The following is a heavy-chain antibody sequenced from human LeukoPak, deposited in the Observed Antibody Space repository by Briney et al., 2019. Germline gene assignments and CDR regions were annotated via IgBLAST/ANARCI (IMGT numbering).Heavy chain of an antibody. Sequence: ASVKVSCKASGYRFSSNGISWVRQAPGQGLEWVGWVSTYNRDTNSAPKFQGRVTMTRDTFTSTVYKELRGLRTDHTAVYYCARDNWNEFDPWGQGTLVTVSS. J-gene: IGHJ5*02. D-gene: IGHD1-20*01. CDR3: ARDNWNEFDP. V-gene: IGHV1-18*01. CDR2: VSTYNRDT. CDR1: GYRFSSNG.